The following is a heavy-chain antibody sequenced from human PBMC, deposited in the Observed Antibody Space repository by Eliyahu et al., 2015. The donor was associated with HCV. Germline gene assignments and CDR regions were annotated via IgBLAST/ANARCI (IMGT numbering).Heavy chain of an antibody. J-gene: IGHJ5*02. Sequence: LTCTVSGGSITTYYWSWIRQPPGKGLEWIGYIHYSGSTNYNPSLKSRVTISVDTSKNQFSLNLTSVTAADTAMYYCASGGGGIAVTGTGGWFDPWGQGTLVTVSS. CDR3: ASGGGGIAVTGTGGWFDP. V-gene: IGHV4-59*01. CDR2: IHYSGST. D-gene: IGHD6-19*01. CDR1: GGSITTYY.